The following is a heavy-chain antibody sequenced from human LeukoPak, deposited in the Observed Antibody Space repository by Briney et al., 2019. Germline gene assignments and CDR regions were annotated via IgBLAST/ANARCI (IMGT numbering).Heavy chain of an antibody. J-gene: IGHJ6*03. Sequence: RPSQTLSLTCTVSGGSISSGSYYWSWIRQPAGKGLEWIGRIYTSGSTDYNPSLKSRVTISVDTSKNQFSLKLSSVTAADTAVYYCARERFGVVIYYYYYMDVWGKGTTVTVSS. CDR2: IYTSGST. V-gene: IGHV4-61*02. CDR3: ARERFGVVIYYYYYMDV. D-gene: IGHD3-3*01. CDR1: GGSISSGSYY.